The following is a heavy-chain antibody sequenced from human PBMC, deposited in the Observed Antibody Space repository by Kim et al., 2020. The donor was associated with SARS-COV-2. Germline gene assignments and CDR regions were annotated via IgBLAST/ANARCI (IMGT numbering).Heavy chain of an antibody. J-gene: IGHJ4*02. CDR3: AKEEITAAAY. CDR1: GLIVNSSN. D-gene: IGHD6-13*01. V-gene: IGHV3-66*03. Sequence: GGSLRLSCAASGLIVNSSNLTWVRQAPGKGLEWVAIIYSNGTTIYADSVKGRFILSRDNSRNMVYLQMSGLRFEDTAVYYCAKEEITAAAYWGPGTLVTVSS. CDR2: IYSNGTT.